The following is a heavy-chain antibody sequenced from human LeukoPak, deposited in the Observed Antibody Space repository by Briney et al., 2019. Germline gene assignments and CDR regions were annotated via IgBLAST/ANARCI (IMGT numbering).Heavy chain of an antibody. D-gene: IGHD3-22*01. V-gene: IGHV4-34*01. CDR1: GGSFSGYY. CDR2: INHSGST. CDR3: ARGPREYYDSSGYPPIGY. Sequence: SETLSLTCAVYGGSFSGYYWSWIRQPPGKGLEWIGEINHSGSTNYNPSLKSRVTISVDTSKNRFSLKLSSVTAADTAVYYCARGPREYYDSSGYPPIGYWGQGTLVTVSS. J-gene: IGHJ4*02.